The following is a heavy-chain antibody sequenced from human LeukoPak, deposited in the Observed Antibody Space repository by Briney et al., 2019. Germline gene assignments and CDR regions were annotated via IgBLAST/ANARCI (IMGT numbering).Heavy chain of an antibody. CDR2: IKQDGSEK. D-gene: IGHD5-12*01. V-gene: IGHV3-7*01. CDR3: ARYSGYDDEGEYFDY. J-gene: IGHJ4*02. Sequence: GGSLRLSCAASGFTFSSYWMSWVRQAPGKGLEWVANIKQDGSEKYYVDSVKGRFTISKDNAKNSLYLQMNSLRAEDTAVYYCARYSGYDDEGEYFDYWGQGTLVTVSS. CDR1: GFTFSSYW.